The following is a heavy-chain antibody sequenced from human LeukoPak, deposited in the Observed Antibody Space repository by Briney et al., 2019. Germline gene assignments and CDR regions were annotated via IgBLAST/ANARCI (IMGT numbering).Heavy chain of an antibody. CDR3: ARDAIAVAGTDGMDV. D-gene: IGHD6-19*01. J-gene: IGHJ6*02. CDR1: GFTFSSYG. Sequence: GGSLRLSCAASGFTFSSYGMHWVRQAPGKGLEWVAVIWYDGSNKYYADSVKGRFTISRDNSKNTLYLQMNSLRAEDTAVYYCARDAIAVAGTDGMDVWGQGTTVTVSS. V-gene: IGHV3-33*01. CDR2: IWYDGSNK.